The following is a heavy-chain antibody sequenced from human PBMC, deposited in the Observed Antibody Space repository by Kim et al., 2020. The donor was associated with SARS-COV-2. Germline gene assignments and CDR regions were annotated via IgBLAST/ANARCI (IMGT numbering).Heavy chain of an antibody. CDR2: IDPSDSYT. Sequence: GESLKISCKGSGYSFTSYWISWVRQMPGKGLEWMGRIDPSDSYTNYSPSFQGHVTISADKSISTAYLQLSSLKASDTAMYYCARQYTMVRGVDWFDPWGQGTLVTVSS. D-gene: IGHD3-10*01. CDR1: GYSFTSYW. CDR3: ARQYTMVRGVDWFDP. J-gene: IGHJ5*02. V-gene: IGHV5-10-1*01.